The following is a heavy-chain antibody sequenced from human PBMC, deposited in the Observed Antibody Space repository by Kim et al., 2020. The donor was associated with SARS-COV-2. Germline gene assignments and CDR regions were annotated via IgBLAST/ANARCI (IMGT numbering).Heavy chain of an antibody. Sequence: GGSLRLSCAASGFTFSSYAMHWVRQAPGKGLEWVAVISYDGSNKYYADSVKGRFTISRDNSKNTLYLQINSLRAEDTAVYYVARLKGRSYFNAFDISGQGTMVTVSS. D-gene: IGHD1-26*01. CDR2: ISYDGSNK. CDR3: ARLKGRSYFNAFDI. V-gene: IGHV3-30*04. CDR1: GFTFSSYA. J-gene: IGHJ3*02.